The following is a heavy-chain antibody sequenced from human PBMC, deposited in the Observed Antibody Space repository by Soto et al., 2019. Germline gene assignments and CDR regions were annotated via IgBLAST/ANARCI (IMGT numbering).Heavy chain of an antibody. CDR1: GYTFTDYG. CDR2: VNIYRGTT. Sequence: QVQLVQSGAEVRKPGASVKVSCKASGYTFTDYGISWVRQTPGQGLQWMGWVNIYRGTTNYAQKSQDRVTTTRDTSTVSAFPKLSILSTVHMAVYHCAIDRCGYSFCDSWGQGTLVTVSS. D-gene: IGHD5-12*01. V-gene: IGHV1-18*03. J-gene: IGHJ4*02. CDR3: AIDRCGYSFCDS.